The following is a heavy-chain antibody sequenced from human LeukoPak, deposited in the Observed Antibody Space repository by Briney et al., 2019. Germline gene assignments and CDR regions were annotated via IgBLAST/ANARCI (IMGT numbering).Heavy chain of an antibody. J-gene: IGHJ4*02. Sequence: SQTLSLTCAISGDSVSSNSTAWNWIRQSPSRGLEWLGRKYYRSKWYNDYAVSVKSRITINPDTSKNQFSLQLNSVTPEDTAVYYCASSGWYSYYFDYWGQGTLVTVSS. CDR3: ASSGWYSYYFDY. CDR2: KYYRSKWYN. CDR1: GDSVSSNSTA. V-gene: IGHV6-1*01. D-gene: IGHD6-19*01.